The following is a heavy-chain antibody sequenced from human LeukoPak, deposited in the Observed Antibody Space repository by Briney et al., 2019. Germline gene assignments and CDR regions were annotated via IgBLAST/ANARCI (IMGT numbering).Heavy chain of an antibody. J-gene: IGHJ4*02. Sequence: ASVKVSCKASGYTFTSYAMHWVRQAPGQRLEWMGWINAGNGNTKYSQKFQGRVTITADESTSTAYMELGSLRSEDTAVYCCARIAAAGQAMDYWGQGTLVTVSS. CDR2: INAGNGNT. V-gene: IGHV1-3*01. CDR3: ARIAAAGQAMDY. CDR1: GYTFTSYA. D-gene: IGHD6-13*01.